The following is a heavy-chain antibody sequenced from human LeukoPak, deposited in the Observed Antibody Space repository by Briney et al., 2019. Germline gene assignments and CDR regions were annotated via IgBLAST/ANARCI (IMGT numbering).Heavy chain of an antibody. CDR1: GGSISSYY. J-gene: IGHJ6*03. CDR3: ARVDDYVWGSYRFHYYYMDV. D-gene: IGHD3-16*02. Sequence: SETLSLTCTVSGGSISSYYWSWIRQPPGKGLEWIGYIYYSGSTDYNPSLKSRVTISVDTSKNQFSLKLSFVTAADTAVYYCARVDDYVWGSYRFHYYYMDVGGKGTTVTVS. CDR2: IYYSGST. V-gene: IGHV4-59*01.